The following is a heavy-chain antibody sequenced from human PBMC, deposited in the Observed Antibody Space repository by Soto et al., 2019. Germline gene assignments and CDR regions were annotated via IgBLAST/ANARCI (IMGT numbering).Heavy chain of an antibody. J-gene: IGHJ3*02. D-gene: IGHD5-12*01. CDR1: GFTFSRYA. Sequence: GGSLRLSCAASGFTFSRYAMSWVRQAPGKGLEWVSAISGSGGSTYYADSVKCRFIISRYNSKNTLYLQMNSLRAVDTDVYYCAKDLDIVATIRAFDIWGQGTMVTVSS. V-gene: IGHV3-23*01. CDR3: AKDLDIVATIRAFDI. CDR2: ISGSGGST.